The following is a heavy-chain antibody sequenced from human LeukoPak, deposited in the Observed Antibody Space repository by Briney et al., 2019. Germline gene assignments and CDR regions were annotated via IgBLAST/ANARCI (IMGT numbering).Heavy chain of an antibody. V-gene: IGHV1-18*01. CDR2: ISAYNGNT. J-gene: IGHJ6*03. CDR1: GYTFTSYG. Sequence: ASVKVSCKASGYTFTSYGISWVRQAPGQGLEWMGWISAYNGNTNYAQKLQGRVTMTTDTSTSTAYMELRSLRSDDTAVYYCARDYRAYYDFWSGYYPYYYMDVWGKGTTVTVSS. D-gene: IGHD3-3*01. CDR3: ARDYRAYYDFWSGYYPYYYMDV.